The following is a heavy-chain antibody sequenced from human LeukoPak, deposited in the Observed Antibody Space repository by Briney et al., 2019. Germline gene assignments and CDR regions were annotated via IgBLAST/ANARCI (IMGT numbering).Heavy chain of an antibody. CDR1: GGSFSGYY. V-gene: IGHV4-34*01. J-gene: IGHJ3*02. D-gene: IGHD7-27*01. CDR2: INHSGST. Sequence: SETLSLTCAVYGGSFSGYYWSWIRQPPGKGLGWIGEINHSGSTNYNPSLKSRVTISVDTSKNQFSLKLSSVTAADTAVYYCASRLNWGPGAFDIWGQGTMVTVSS. CDR3: ASRLNWGPGAFDI.